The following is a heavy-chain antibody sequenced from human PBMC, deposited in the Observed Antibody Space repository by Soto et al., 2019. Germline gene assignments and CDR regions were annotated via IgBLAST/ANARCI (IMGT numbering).Heavy chain of an antibody. CDR2: IWYDGSNK. Sequence: GGSLRLSCAASGFTFSSYGMHWVRQAPGKGLEWVAVIWYDGSNKYYADSVKGRFTISRDNSKNTLYLQMNSLRAEDTAVYYCARDRDTMVRGVSYGMDVWGQGTTVTVSS. D-gene: IGHD3-10*01. J-gene: IGHJ6*02. CDR3: ARDRDTMVRGVSYGMDV. CDR1: GFTFSSYG. V-gene: IGHV3-33*01.